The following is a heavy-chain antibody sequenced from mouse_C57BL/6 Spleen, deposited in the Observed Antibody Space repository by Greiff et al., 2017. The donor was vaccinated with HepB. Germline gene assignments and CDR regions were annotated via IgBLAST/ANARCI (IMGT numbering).Heavy chain of an antibody. CDR1: GYTFTSYW. J-gene: IGHJ2*01. V-gene: IGHV1-59*01. CDR2: IDPSDSYT. Sequence: QVHVKQPGAELVRPGTSVKLSCKASGYTFTSYWMHWVKQRPGQGLEWIGVIDPSDSYTNYNQKFKGKATLTVDTSSSTAYMQLSSLTSEDSAVYYCAREGSDHYFDYWGQGTTLTVAS. CDR3: AREGSDHYFDY.